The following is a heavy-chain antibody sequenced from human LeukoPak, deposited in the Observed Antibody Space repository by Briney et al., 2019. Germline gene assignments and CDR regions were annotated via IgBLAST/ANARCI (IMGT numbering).Heavy chain of an antibody. V-gene: IGHV3-23*01. CDR3: AKLMITSGGNIVAPPDY. Sequence: GGSLRLSCAASGFTLSSYAMSWVRQAPGKGLEWVSTISNTGGSTYNADSVKGRFTISRDNSKNTLSLQMNSLRADDTAFYYCAKLMITSGGNIVAPPDYWGQGTLVTVSS. CDR2: ISNTGGST. D-gene: IGHD3-16*01. J-gene: IGHJ4*02. CDR1: GFTLSSYA.